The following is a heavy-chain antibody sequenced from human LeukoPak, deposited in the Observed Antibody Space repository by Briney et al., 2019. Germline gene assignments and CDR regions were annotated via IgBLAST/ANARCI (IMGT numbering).Heavy chain of an antibody. CDR1: GDSISSSNYY. CDR3: ASLFWSGQNGYDY. J-gene: IGHJ4*02. D-gene: IGHD3-3*01. Sequence: PSETLSLTCTVSGDSISSSNYYWGWIRQPPGKGLEWIGTIYYSGSTNYNPSLKSRVTISVDTSKNQFSLKLSSVTAADTAVYYCASLFWSGQNGYDYWGQGTLVTVSS. CDR2: IYYSGST. V-gene: IGHV4-39*07.